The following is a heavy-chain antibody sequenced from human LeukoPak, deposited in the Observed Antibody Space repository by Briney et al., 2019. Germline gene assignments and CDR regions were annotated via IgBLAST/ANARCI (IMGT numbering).Heavy chain of an antibody. CDR3: AKGQGTYDSSGYFEYYFDY. J-gene: IGHJ4*02. CDR2: ISGSGGST. Sequence: GGSLRLSCVSSGFSFSNYAMSWVRQAPGKGLEWVSSISGSGGSTHYADSVKGRFTISRDKTKNTLYLQMNSLRAEDTAVYYCAKGQGTYDSSGYFEYYFDYWGQGTLVTVSS. D-gene: IGHD3-22*01. CDR1: GFSFSNYA. V-gene: IGHV3-23*01.